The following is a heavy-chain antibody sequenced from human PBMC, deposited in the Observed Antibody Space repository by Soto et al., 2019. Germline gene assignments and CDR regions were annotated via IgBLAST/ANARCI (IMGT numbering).Heavy chain of an antibody. CDR2: IIPIFGTA. CDR3: ARDRAPSGYDSSGYLRTYFDY. Sequence: SVKVSCKASGGTFSSYAISWVRQAPGQGLEWMGGIIPIFGTANYAQKFQGRVTITADESTSTAYMELSSLRSEDTAVYYCARDRAPSGYDSSGYLRTYFDYWGQGTLVTVSS. CDR1: GGTFSSYA. V-gene: IGHV1-69*13. J-gene: IGHJ4*02. D-gene: IGHD3-22*01.